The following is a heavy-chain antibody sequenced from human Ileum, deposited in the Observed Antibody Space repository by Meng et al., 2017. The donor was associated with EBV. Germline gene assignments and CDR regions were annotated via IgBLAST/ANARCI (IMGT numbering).Heavy chain of an antibody. V-gene: IGHV1-3*04. CDR1: GYPFTGYA. D-gene: IGHD6-19*01. Sequence: QLVQSWADITKPGAQVELSCKASGYPFTGYAMNWVRQAPGQRLEWMGWINTCNGETKYSQKFQGRVTLTRDTSASTAYMELSSLRSEDTAVYYCASRPGIAVAGFDYWGQGTLVTVSS. CDR3: ASRPGIAVAGFDY. J-gene: IGHJ4*02. CDR2: INTCNGET.